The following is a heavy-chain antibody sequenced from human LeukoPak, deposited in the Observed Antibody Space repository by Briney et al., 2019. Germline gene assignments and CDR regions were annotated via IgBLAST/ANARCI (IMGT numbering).Heavy chain of an antibody. V-gene: IGHV3-30*18. Sequence: GGSLRLSCAASEFTFSTYGMHWVRRAPGKGLEWVAVISYDGSYKFYADSVKGRFTISRDNSKSTLYLQMNSLRAEDTAVYYCAKDRYSGLNTIDYWGQGTLVTVSS. CDR1: EFTFSTYG. J-gene: IGHJ4*02. CDR2: ISYDGSYK. CDR3: AKDRYSGLNTIDY. D-gene: IGHD6-13*01.